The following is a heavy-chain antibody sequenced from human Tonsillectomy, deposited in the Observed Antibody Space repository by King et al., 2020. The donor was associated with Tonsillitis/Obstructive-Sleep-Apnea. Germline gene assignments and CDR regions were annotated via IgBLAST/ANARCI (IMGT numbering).Heavy chain of an antibody. J-gene: IGHJ6*03. CDR1: GGSISSGGYY. CDR2: SYYRGTT. D-gene: IGHD6-6*01. CDR3: AASTSSINYMDV. Sequence: VQLQESGPGLVKPSQTLSLTCTVSGGSISSGGYYCGWVRQHPGNGLEWVGYSYYRGTTYYNPSLKIRVTISVDRSKNQFSLKLSSCTAADTVVYYCAASTSSINYMDVWGKGTTVTVSS. V-gene: IGHV4-31*03.